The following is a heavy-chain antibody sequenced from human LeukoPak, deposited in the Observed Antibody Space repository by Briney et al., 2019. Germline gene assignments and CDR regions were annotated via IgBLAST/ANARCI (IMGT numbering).Heavy chain of an antibody. V-gene: IGHV5-51*01. CDR2: IYPGDSDT. J-gene: IGHJ6*02. CDR3: ARLLFVPVAGTDYFNGLDV. D-gene: IGHD6-19*01. Sequence: GESLKISCKGSGYSFTSYWIGWVRQMPGKGLEWMGIIYPGDSDTRYSPSFQGQVTISADKTISTAYLQWDSLKASDTAVYYCARLLFVPVAGTDYFNGLDVWGQGTTVTVSS. CDR1: GYSFTSYW.